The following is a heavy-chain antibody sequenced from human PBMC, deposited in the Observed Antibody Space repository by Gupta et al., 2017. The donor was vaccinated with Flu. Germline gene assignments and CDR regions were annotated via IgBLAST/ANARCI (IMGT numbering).Heavy chain of an antibody. CDR3: AKDSDFWSGFPPFYLDY. Sequence: EINLLESGGGLIQSGGSRRLSSVASGFTFSNYAMSWVRQAPGKGLAWVSTIRGNGVTTYYADSVKGRFTISRDNSQNTLYLQMDSLGAEDTAVYYYAKDSDFWSGFPPFYLDYWGQGILVTVSS. D-gene: IGHD3-3*01. CDR1: GFTFSNYA. J-gene: IGHJ4*02. CDR2: IRGNGVTT. V-gene: IGHV3-23*01.